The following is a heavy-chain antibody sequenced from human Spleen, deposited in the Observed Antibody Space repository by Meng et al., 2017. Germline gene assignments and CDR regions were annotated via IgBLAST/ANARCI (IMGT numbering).Heavy chain of an antibody. CDR1: GGSFSGYY. J-gene: IGHJ5*02. CDR2: INHSGST. V-gene: IGHV4-34*01. CDR3: ARDAGDL. Sequence: QVQLQQWGAGLSKPSETLSLTCAVSGGSFSGYYWNWIRQPPGKGLEWIGEINHSGSTNYNPSLKSRVTISVDTSKNQFSLKLTSVTAADTAVYYCARDAGDLWGQGTLVTVSS.